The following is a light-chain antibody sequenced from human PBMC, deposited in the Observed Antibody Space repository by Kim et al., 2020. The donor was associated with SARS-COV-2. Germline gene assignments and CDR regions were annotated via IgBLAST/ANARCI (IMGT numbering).Light chain of an antibody. CDR3: QQANSFPRT. Sequence: DIQMTQSPSSVSASVGDRVTITCRASQDIIKWLAWYQQKPGKAPKLLIYAASSLQSGVPSRFSGSGSGTDFTLTISSLQAEDFATYYCQQANSFPRTFGQGTKVDIK. V-gene: IGKV1D-12*01. J-gene: IGKJ1*01. CDR2: AAS. CDR1: QDIIKW.